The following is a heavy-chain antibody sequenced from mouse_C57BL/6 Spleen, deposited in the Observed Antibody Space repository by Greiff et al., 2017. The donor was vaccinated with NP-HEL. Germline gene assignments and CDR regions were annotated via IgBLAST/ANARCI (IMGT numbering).Heavy chain of an antibody. J-gene: IGHJ2*01. CDR3: TRPSTVVAYYFDY. CDR2: IRNKANNHAT. CDR1: GFTFSDAW. V-gene: IGHV6-6*01. Sequence: EVKVVESGGGLVQPGGSMKLSCAASGFTFSDAWMDWVRQSPEKGLEWVAEIRNKANNHATYYAESVKGRFTISRDDSKSSVYLQMNSLRAEDTGIYYCTRPSTVVAYYFDYWGQGTTLTVSS. D-gene: IGHD1-1*01.